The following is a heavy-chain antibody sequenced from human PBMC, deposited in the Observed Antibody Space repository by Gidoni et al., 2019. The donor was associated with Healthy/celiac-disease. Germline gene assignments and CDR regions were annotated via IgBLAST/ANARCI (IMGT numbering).Heavy chain of an antibody. CDR3: ATSRKLVVAARYYFDY. D-gene: IGHD2-2*01. CDR1: GYTLTELS. CDR2: FDPKDGET. J-gene: IGHJ4*02. V-gene: IGHV1-24*01. Sequence: VQLVQSGAEVTKPGASVTVSCKVSGYTLTELSMHWVRQAPGKGLEWMGGFDPKDGETIYAQKFQGRVTMTEDTSTDTAYMELSSLRSEDTAVYYCATSRKLVVAARYYFDYWGQGTLVTVSS.